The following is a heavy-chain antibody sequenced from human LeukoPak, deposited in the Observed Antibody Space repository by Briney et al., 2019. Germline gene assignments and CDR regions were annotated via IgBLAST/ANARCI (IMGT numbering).Heavy chain of an antibody. CDR2: IIPILGIA. J-gene: IGHJ5*02. CDR1: GGTFSSYT. V-gene: IGHV1-69*02. D-gene: IGHD3-22*01. CDR3: ARGGPYYDSTNNWFDP. Sequence: ASVKVSYKASGGTFSSYTISWEPDAPGRGLEWRGRIIPILGIANYAQKFQGRVTITADKSTSTAYMELSSLRSEDTAVYYCARGGPYYDSTNNWFDPWGQGTLVTVSS.